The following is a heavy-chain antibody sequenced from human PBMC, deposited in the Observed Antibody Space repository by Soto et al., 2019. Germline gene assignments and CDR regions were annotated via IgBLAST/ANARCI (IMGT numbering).Heavy chain of an antibody. CDR1: GFGDSKKY. CDR2: INSGGNT. J-gene: IGHJ6*02. CDR3: ARAGGYSRTTPNQRAYEMEV. V-gene: IGHV3-66*01. D-gene: IGHD6-13*01. Sequence: PGGSLRLSCAASGFGDSKKYMILVRQAPGKGLEWVSAINSGGNTYYADSVKGRFTISRDNARNSLYLQMNSLRAEDTAVYYCARAGGYSRTTPNQRAYEMEVWGQGTTVTVSS.